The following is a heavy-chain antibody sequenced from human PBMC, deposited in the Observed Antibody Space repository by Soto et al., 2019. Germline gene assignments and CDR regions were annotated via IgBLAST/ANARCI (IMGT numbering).Heavy chain of an antibody. J-gene: IGHJ4*02. CDR2: IFYSGST. CDR3: ATSQPPAVAGDFDY. Sequence: SETLSLTCTVSGGSISSSDYYWGWIRQPPGKGLEWIGSIFYSGSTYHNPSLKSRVTISVDTSKNQFSLKLSSVTAADTAVYYCATSQPPAVAGDFDYWGQGTLVTVSS. D-gene: IGHD6-19*01. CDR1: GGSISSSDYY. V-gene: IGHV4-39*01.